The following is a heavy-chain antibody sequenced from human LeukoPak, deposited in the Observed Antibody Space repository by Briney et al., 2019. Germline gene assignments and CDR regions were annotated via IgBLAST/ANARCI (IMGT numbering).Heavy chain of an antibody. V-gene: IGHV5-51*01. CDR2: IYPGDSDT. CDR3: ASGVGHSSGSPPQFDY. Sequence: GESLKISCKGSGYSFTSYWIGWVRQMPGKGLEWMGIIYPGDSDTRYSPSFQGQVTISADKSISTAYLQWSSLKASDTAMYYCASGVGHSSGSPPQFDYWGQGTLVTVSS. CDR1: GYSFTSYW. D-gene: IGHD6-25*01. J-gene: IGHJ4*02.